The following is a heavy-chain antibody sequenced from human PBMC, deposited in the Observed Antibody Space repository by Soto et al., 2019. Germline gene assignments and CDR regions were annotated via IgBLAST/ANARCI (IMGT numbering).Heavy chain of an antibody. Sequence: QVQLQQWGAGLLKPSETLSLTCAVYGGSFSGYYWSWIRQPPGKGLEWIGEINHSGSTNYNPSLKSRVTRSVDTSKNQFSLKLSSVTAADTAVYYCARGRGVYSHNWFDPWGQGTLVTVSS. D-gene: IGHD2-8*01. CDR1: GGSFSGYY. J-gene: IGHJ5*02. CDR2: INHSGST. V-gene: IGHV4-34*01. CDR3: ARGRGVYSHNWFDP.